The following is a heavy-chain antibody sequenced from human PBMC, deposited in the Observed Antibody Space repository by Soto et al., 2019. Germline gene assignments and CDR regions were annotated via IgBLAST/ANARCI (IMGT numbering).Heavy chain of an antibody. J-gene: IGHJ6*02. CDR2: INHSGST. CDR1: GGSFSAYY. V-gene: IGHV4-34*01. D-gene: IGHD3-16*01. Sequence: SETLSLTCAVYGGSFSAYYWSWIRQPPGKGLEWIGEINHSGSTNYNPSLKSRVTISVDTSKNQFSLKLSSVTAADTAVYYCARATVQTLYYYYCMDVWGQGTTVTVSS. CDR3: ARATVQTLYYYYCMDV.